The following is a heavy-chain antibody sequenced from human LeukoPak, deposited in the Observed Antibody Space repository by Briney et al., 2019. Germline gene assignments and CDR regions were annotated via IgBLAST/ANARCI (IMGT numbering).Heavy chain of an antibody. Sequence: SVKVSCKASGGTFSSYAISWVRQAPGQGLEWMGRIIPILGIANYAQKFQGRVTITADKSTSTAYMELSSLRSEDTAVYYCASSYYDILTVASYYFDYWGQGTLVTVSS. J-gene: IGHJ4*02. CDR1: GGTFSSYA. CDR3: ASSYYDILTVASYYFDY. V-gene: IGHV1-69*04. D-gene: IGHD3-9*01. CDR2: IIPILGIA.